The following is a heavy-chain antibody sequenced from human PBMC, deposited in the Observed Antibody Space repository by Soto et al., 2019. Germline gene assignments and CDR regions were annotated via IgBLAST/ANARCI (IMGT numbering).Heavy chain of an antibody. D-gene: IGHD2-15*01. CDR1: GFTFSSYS. J-gene: IGHJ4*02. CDR3: ARDALQVVAAPVY. V-gene: IGHV3-30*03. Sequence: PGGSLRLSCAASGFTFSSYSMNWVRQAPGKGLEWVAVISYDGSNKYYADSVKGRFTISRDNSKNTLYLQMNSLRAEDTAVYYCARDALQVVAAPVYWGQGTLVTVSS. CDR2: ISYDGSNK.